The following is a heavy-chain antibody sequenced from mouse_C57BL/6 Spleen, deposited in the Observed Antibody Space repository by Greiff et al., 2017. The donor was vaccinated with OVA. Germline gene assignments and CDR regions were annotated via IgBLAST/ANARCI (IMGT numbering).Heavy chain of an antibody. CDR2: IDPSDSYT. Sequence: VKLVESGAELVMPGASVKLSCKASGYTFTSYWMHWVKQRPGQGLEWIGEIDPSDSYTNYNQKFKGKSTLTVDKSSSTAYMQLSSLTSEDSAVYYCARSYSNYYFDYWGQGTTLTVSS. CDR3: ARSYSNYYFDY. CDR1: GYTFTSYW. D-gene: IGHD2-5*01. J-gene: IGHJ2*01. V-gene: IGHV1-69*01.